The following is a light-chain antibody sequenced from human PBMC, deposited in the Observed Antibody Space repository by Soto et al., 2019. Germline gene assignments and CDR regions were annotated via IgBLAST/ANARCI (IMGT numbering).Light chain of an antibody. CDR3: QQYGGSPPYT. Sequence: EIVLTQSPGPLSLSPGERATLSCRASQSVSSTYLAWYQPKPGQAPRLLISGASNRATGIPDSVSGSGPGTDFTLPISRLPLEDFAVYYCQQYGGSPPYTFGEATKLEIK. J-gene: IGKJ2*01. CDR2: GAS. CDR1: QSVSSTY. V-gene: IGKV3-20*01.